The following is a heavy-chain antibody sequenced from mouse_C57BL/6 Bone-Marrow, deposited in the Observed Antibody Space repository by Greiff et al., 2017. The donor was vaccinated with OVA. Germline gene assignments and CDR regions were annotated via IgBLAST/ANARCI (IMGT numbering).Heavy chain of an antibody. CDR1: GYTFTGYW. V-gene: IGHV1-9*01. Sequence: QVQLQQSGAELMKPGASVKLSCKATGYTFTGYWIEWVKQRPGHGLEWIGEILPGSGSTNYNEKFKGKATFTADKSSNTAYMQLSSLTTEDSAIYYCASFYYYGSSFFAYWGQGTLVTVSA. D-gene: IGHD1-1*01. J-gene: IGHJ3*01. CDR3: ASFYYYGSSFFAY. CDR2: ILPGSGST.